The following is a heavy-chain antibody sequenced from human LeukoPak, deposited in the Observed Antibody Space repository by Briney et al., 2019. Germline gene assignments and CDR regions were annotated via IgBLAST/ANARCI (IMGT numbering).Heavy chain of an antibody. Sequence: SETLSLTCSVSGGSISDYYWSWIRQPPGKGLEWIGYMYYSGSTNHNPSLKSRVTISIDTSKSQFSLKLSSLTAAATAVYYCARGPTHYYFGDWAREPWSPSPQ. J-gene: IGHJ4*02. CDR2: MYYSGST. CDR1: GGSISDYY. V-gene: IGHV4-59*01. CDR3: ARGPTHYYFGD.